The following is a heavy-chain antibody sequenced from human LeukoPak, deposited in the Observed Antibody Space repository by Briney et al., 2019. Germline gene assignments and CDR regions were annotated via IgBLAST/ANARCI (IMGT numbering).Heavy chain of an antibody. V-gene: IGHV4-61*02. CDR2: IYTSGST. Sequence: SETLSLTCTVSGGSISSGSYYWSWIRQPAGKGLEWIGRIYTSGSTNYNPSLKSRVTISVDTSKNQFSLKLSSVTAADTAVYYCARVVVPAAIGWGFDPWGQGTLVTVSS. CDR1: GGSISSGSYY. CDR3: ARVVVPAAIGWGFDP. J-gene: IGHJ5*02. D-gene: IGHD2-2*01.